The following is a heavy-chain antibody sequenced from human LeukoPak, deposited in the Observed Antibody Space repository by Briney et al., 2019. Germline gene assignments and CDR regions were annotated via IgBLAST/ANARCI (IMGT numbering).Heavy chain of an antibody. CDR3: ARGFNYDSSGYYYRGSYYFDY. D-gene: IGHD3-22*01. J-gene: IGHJ4*02. CDR2: IYHSGST. V-gene: IGHV4-38-2*02. CDR1: GYSISTGYY. Sequence: SETLSLTCTVSGYSISTGYYWGWIRQPPGKGLEWIESIYHSGSTYYNPSLKSRVTISVDTSKNQFSLKLSSVTAADTAVYYCARGFNYDSSGYYYRGSYYFDYWGQGTLVTVSS.